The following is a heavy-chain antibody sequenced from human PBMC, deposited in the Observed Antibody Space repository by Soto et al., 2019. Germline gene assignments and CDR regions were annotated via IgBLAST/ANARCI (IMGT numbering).Heavy chain of an antibody. CDR2: ISGSGGST. V-gene: IGHV3-23*01. J-gene: IGHJ4*02. Sequence: GGSLRLSCAASGFTFSSYAMSWVRQAPGKGLEWVSAISGSGGSTYYADSVKGRFTISRDNSKNTLYLQMNSLRAEDTAVYYCAKAGRIAYCSGGSCYLFDYWGQGTLVTVSS. CDR3: AKAGRIAYCSGGSCYLFDY. D-gene: IGHD2-15*01. CDR1: GFTFSSYA.